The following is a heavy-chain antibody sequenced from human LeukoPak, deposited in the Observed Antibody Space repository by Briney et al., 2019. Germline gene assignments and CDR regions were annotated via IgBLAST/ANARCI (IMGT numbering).Heavy chain of an antibody. CDR3: ARPRSGSSGLDFDY. J-gene: IGHJ4*02. Sequence: NPSQTLSLTCTVSGGSISSRGYYWSWIRQHPGKGLEWIGYIYYSGSTYYNPSLKSRVTISVDTSKNQFSLKLSSVTAADTAVYYCARPRSGSSGLDFDYWGQGTLVTVSS. CDR1: GGSISSRGYY. CDR2: IYYSGST. V-gene: IGHV4-31*03. D-gene: IGHD3-10*01.